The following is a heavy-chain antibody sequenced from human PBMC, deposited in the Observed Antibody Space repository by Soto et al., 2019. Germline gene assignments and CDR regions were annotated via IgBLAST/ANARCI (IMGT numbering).Heavy chain of an antibody. Sequence: SGGSLRLSCAASGFSVSRHYMSWVRQAPGKGLEWVALLYTGGGTFFADSVKGRFTISRDTSQNTLYLQMSSLRAEDTAVYYCAREQNHYYDRTGYYMGLFDSWGQGTPVTVSS. CDR3: AREQNHYYDRTGYYMGLFDS. D-gene: IGHD3-22*01. CDR2: LYTGGGT. V-gene: IGHV3-53*01. CDR1: GFSVSRHY. J-gene: IGHJ4*02.